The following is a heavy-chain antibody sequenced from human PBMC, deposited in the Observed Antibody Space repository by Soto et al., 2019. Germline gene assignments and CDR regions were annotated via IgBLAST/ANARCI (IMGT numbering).Heavy chain of an antibody. CDR1: GGTFSTYT. J-gene: IGHJ6*02. V-gene: IGHV1-69*02. CDR3: ARVRSCSGGSCSYYYGMDV. D-gene: IGHD2-15*01. CDR2: IIPIICII. Sequence: ASVKVSCKASGGTFSTYTITWVRQAPGQGLEWMGRIIPIICIINYAQKFQGRVTITADKFTGTAYMELTRLRSDDTAVYYCARVRSCSGGSCSYYYGMDVWGQGTTVTVSS.